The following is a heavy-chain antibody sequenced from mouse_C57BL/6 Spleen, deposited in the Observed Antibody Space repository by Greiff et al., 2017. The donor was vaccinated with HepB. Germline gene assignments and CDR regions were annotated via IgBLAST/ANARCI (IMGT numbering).Heavy chain of an antibody. D-gene: IGHD2-5*01. J-gene: IGHJ3*01. V-gene: IGHV1-82*01. CDR1: GYAFSSSW. CDR3: ARGYSNSPWFAY. CDR2: IYPGDGDT. Sequence: QVQLKESGPELVKPGASVKISCKASGYAFSSSWMNWVKQRPGKGLEWIGRIYPGDGDTNYNGKFKGKATLTADKSSSTAYMQLSSLTSEDSAVYFCARGYSNSPWFAYWGQGTLVTVSA.